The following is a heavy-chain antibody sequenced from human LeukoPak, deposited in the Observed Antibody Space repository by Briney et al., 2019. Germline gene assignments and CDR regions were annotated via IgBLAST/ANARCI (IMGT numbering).Heavy chain of an antibody. V-gene: IGHV3-74*01. Sequence: GGSLRLSCAASGFTLNTCWMHWVRQAPGKGPVWVGTINRDGSTTSYADSARGRFTVPRDSAKNTLSLQMNSLRAEDTAVYYCARDDIAVRHHFDYWGQGTMVTVSS. CDR1: GFTLNTCW. D-gene: IGHD6-6*01. J-gene: IGHJ4*02. CDR3: ARDDIAVRHHFDY. CDR2: INRDGSTT.